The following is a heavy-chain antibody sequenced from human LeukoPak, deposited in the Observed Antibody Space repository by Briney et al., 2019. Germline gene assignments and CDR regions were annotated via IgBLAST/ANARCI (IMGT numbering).Heavy chain of an antibody. V-gene: IGHV4-59*08. CDR3: ASLGDSYAFDI. CDR2: IYYSGIT. CDR1: GGSISSYY. J-gene: IGHJ3*02. Sequence: SETLSLTCTVSGGSISSYYWSWIRQPPGKGLQWIGYIYYSGITNYNPSLKSRVTISVDTSKNQFSLKLSSVTAADTAVYYCASLGDSYAFDIWGQGTMVTVSS. D-gene: IGHD4-17*01.